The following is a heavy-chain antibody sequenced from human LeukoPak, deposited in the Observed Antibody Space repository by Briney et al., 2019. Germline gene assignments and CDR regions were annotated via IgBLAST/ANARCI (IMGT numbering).Heavy chain of an antibody. CDR1: GYTFTGYY. Sequence: ASVKVSCKASGYTFTGYYMHWVRQAPGQGLEWMGWINPNSGGTNYAQKFQCRVTMTRDTSISTAYMELSRLRSDDTAVYYCARVAIAAASHYYGMDVWGQGTTVTVSS. V-gene: IGHV1-2*02. J-gene: IGHJ6*02. CDR3: ARVAIAAASHYYGMDV. D-gene: IGHD6-25*01. CDR2: INPNSGGT.